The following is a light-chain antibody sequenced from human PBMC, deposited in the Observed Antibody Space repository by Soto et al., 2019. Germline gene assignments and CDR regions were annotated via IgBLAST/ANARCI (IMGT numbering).Light chain of an antibody. Sequence: QSALTQPPTASGSPGQSVAISCTGTSSDVGGYNYDSWYQQHPGKAPKLMIYEVSKRPSGVPNRFSGSKSGNTASLTVSGLQTEDEAVYYCYSYAGSNNWGVFGGGTKLTVL. CDR2: EVS. V-gene: IGLV2-8*01. J-gene: IGLJ2*01. CDR1: SSDVGGYNY. CDR3: YSYAGSNNWGV.